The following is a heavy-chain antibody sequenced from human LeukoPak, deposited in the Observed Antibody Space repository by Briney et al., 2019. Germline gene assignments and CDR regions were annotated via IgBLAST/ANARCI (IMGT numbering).Heavy chain of an antibody. J-gene: IGHJ6*04. Sequence: GESLKISCKGSGYSFTSYWISWVRQMPGKGLEWMGRIDPSDSYTNYSPSFQGHVTISADKSISTAYLQWSSLKAPDTAMYYCARQARFGDTYYYYGMDVWGKGTTVTVSS. CDR3: ARQARFGDTYYYYGMDV. CDR1: GYSFTSYW. V-gene: IGHV5-10-1*01. CDR2: IDPSDSYT. D-gene: IGHD3-10*01.